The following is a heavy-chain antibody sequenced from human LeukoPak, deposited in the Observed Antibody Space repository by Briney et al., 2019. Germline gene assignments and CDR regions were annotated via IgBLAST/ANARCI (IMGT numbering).Heavy chain of an antibody. J-gene: IGHJ4*02. CDR3: ATTNDGGGYQWGDFFDF. D-gene: IGHD3-22*01. Sequence: SVKVSCKSSGGTSNSHATSWVRQAPGQGLEWMGRIIPNLGTTNRAQNFQDRVTLTADKSTNTAYMELTSLTSDDTAVYYCATTNDGGGYQWGDFFDFWGQGTLVTVSS. CDR2: IIPNLGTT. V-gene: IGHV1-69*04. CDR1: GGTSNSHA.